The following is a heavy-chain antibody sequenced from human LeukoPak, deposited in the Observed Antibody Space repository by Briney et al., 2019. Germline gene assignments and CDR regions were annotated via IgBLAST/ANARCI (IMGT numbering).Heavy chain of an antibody. CDR3: AREMRYSSGWFQM. Sequence: ASVKLSCKASSYSFTSYGFSWVRLAPGPGLGWMGWISAYNGNTKYAQKLQGRVTMTTDTSTSTAYMELRSLRSDDTAVYYCAREMRYSSGWFQMWGQGTLVTVSS. CDR1: SYSFTSYG. J-gene: IGHJ4*02. CDR2: ISAYNGNT. V-gene: IGHV1-18*01. D-gene: IGHD6-19*01.